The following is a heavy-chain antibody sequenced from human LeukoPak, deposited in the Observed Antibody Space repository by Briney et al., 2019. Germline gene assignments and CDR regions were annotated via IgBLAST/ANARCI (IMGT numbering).Heavy chain of an antibody. CDR3: AKDIGYYYGSGSYGAQDY. Sequence: PGGSLRLSCAASGFTFNHYAMHWVRQAPGEGLEWVSLINGDGDTTYFADSVRGRFSISRDNSKNSLYLQMNSLRTEDTALYYCAKDIGYYYGSGSYGAQDYWGQGTLVTVSS. CDR2: INGDGDTT. CDR1: GFTFNHYA. V-gene: IGHV3-43*02. D-gene: IGHD3-10*01. J-gene: IGHJ4*02.